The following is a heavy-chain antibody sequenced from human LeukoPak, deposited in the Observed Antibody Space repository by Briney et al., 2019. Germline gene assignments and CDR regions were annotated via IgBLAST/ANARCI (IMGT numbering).Heavy chain of an antibody. CDR1: GGSFSGYY. D-gene: IGHD3-16*02. J-gene: IGHJ6*03. Sequence: SETLSLTCAVYGGSFSGYYWSWIRQPPGKGLEWIGEINHSGSTNYNPSLKSRVTISVDTSKNQFSLKLSSMTAADTAVYYCARRNYVWGSYRPPYMDVWGKGTTVTVSS. CDR2: INHSGST. V-gene: IGHV4-34*01. CDR3: ARRNYVWGSYRPPYMDV.